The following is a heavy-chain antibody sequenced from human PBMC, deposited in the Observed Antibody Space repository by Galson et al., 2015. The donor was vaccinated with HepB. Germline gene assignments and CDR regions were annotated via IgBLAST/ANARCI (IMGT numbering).Heavy chain of an antibody. Sequence: SLRLSCATSGFTFSHFFMNWVRQAPGKGLEWVSSISSSSNYTYYADSVRGRFTISRDDAKNSLSLQMNSLRAEGTAFYYCVTDSSDRHTFDFWGQGTLVTVSS. CDR3: VTDSSDRHTFDF. V-gene: IGHV3-21*01. CDR1: GFTFSHFF. D-gene: IGHD3-22*01. CDR2: ISSSSNYT. J-gene: IGHJ4*02.